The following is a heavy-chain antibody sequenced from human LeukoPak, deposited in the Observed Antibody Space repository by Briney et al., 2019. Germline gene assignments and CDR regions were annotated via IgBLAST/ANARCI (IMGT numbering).Heavy chain of an antibody. CDR3: AKAGYGSSWYVPDY. Sequence: GGSLGLSCAASGFTFSSYAMSWVRQAPGKGLEWVSAISGSGDSTYYADSVKGRFTISRDNSKNTLYLQTNSLRAEDTAVYYCAKAGYGSSWYVPDYWGQGTLVTVSS. V-gene: IGHV3-23*01. D-gene: IGHD6-13*01. J-gene: IGHJ4*02. CDR1: GFTFSSYA. CDR2: ISGSGDST.